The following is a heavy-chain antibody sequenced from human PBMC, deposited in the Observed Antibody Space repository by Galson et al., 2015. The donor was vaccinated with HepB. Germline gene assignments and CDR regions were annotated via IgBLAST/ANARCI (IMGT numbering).Heavy chain of an antibody. V-gene: IGHV3-30-3*01. CDR3: ARVRGVVVATIDCVDY. D-gene: IGHD2-15*01. J-gene: IGHJ4*02. CDR1: GFTFRSNA. Sequence: SLRLSCAASGFTFRSNAMHWVRQAPGKGLEWAAGITHGGGNKYYADSVKGRFTISRDNSKNTLYLQMDSLRPQDTAIYYCARVRGVVVATIDCVDYWGQGTLVTVSS. CDR2: ITHGGGNK.